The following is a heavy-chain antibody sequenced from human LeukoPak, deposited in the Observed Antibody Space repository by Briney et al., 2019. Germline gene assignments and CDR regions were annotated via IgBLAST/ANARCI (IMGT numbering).Heavy chain of an antibody. CDR2: INPGGSSI. CDR1: GFTFSSYW. D-gene: IGHD1-14*01. CDR3: ARSNQADDY. V-gene: IGHV3-74*01. Sequence: GGSLRLSCAASGFTFSSYWMRWVRQVPGKGLVWVARINPGGSSITYADSVKGRFTISRDNAKNTLYLQMDSLRAEDTGVCYCARSNQADDYWGQGTLVTVSS. J-gene: IGHJ4*02.